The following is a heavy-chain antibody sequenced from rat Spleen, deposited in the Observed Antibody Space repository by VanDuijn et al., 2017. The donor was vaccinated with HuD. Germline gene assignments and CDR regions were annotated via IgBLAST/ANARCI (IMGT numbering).Heavy chain of an antibody. J-gene: IGHJ1*01. CDR1: GFTFNDHF. V-gene: IGHV5-25*01. Sequence: EVQLVESNGGLVQPGRSLKLSCAASGFTFNDHFMAWVRQAPTKGLEWVATISSGGGDTYYRDSVKGRFTISRDNAKNTLFLQMDSLRSEDTATYYCARAGYLRDWYFDFWGPGTMVTVSS. D-gene: IGHD2-2*01. CDR2: ISSGGGDT. CDR3: ARAGYLRDWYFDF.